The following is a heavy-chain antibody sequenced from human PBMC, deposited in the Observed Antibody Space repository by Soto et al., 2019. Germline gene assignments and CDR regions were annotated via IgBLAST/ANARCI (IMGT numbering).Heavy chain of an antibody. Sequence: QVQLQESGPGLVKPSETLSLTCTVSGGSVSSGSYYWSWIRQPPGKGLEWIGYIYYSGSTNYNPSLKSRVTISVDTSKNQFSLKLSSVTAADTAVYYCARGYGDYGPHYYYYYGMDVWGQGTTVTVSS. CDR1: GGSVSSGSYY. CDR2: IYYSGST. D-gene: IGHD4-17*01. J-gene: IGHJ6*02. CDR3: ARGYGDYGPHYYYYYGMDV. V-gene: IGHV4-61*01.